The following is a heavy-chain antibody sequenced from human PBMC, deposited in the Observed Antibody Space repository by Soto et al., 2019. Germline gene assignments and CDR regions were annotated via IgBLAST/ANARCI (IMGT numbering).Heavy chain of an antibody. CDR3: ARAPVGLDTISYFDY. CDR2: IYNGGGT. CDR1: RDCASIVVFA. Sequence: PSYTLAITCTLCRDCASIVVFAWPSLRRPPGKGLEWIGYIYNGGGTYYRPSLESRMHMSLDATRNHYSLRLTSVTAADTAVYFCARAPVGLDTISYFDYWGQGKMVTVSS. D-gene: IGHD3-3*01. V-gene: IGHV4-30-4*02. J-gene: IGHJ4*02.